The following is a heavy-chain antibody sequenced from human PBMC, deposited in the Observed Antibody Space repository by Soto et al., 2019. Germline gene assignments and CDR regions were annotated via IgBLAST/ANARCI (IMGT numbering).Heavy chain of an antibody. Sequence: ASVKGSCKASGYAFTSYAMHWVRQAPGQRLEWMGWINGGSGNTQYSQNFQGRVSITRDTTASTVHMDLTSLRTQDTAFYCCARDIITSEYDYWGQGTLVTVSS. J-gene: IGHJ4*02. V-gene: IGHV1-3*01. CDR1: GYAFTSYA. D-gene: IGHD3-10*01. CDR3: ARDIITSEYDY. CDR2: INGGSGNT.